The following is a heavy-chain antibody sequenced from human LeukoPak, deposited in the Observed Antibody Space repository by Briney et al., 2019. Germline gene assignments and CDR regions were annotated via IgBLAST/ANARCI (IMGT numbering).Heavy chain of an antibody. J-gene: IGHJ4*02. CDR1: GFTFSTYS. V-gene: IGHV3-21*01. D-gene: IGHD3-10*01. CDR3: ARDPSSAIYGLGSSIDY. CDR2: ISSSKYI. Sequence: GGSLRLSCAASGFTFSTYSMIWVRQAPGKGLEWVSSISSSKYIYYADSVKGRFTISRDNTKNSLYLQMNSLRAEDTAVYYCARDPSSAIYGLGSSIDYWGQGTLVTVSS.